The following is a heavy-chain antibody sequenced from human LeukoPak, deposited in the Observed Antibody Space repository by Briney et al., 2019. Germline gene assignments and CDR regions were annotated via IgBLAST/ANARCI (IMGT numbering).Heavy chain of an antibody. CDR2: INSDVSST. CDR1: GFTFSSYW. V-gene: IGHV3-74*01. Sequence: GGSLRLSCAASGFTFSSYWMHWVRQAPGKGLVWVSRINSDVSSTSYADSVKGRFTISRDNAKNTLYLQMNSLRAEDTAVYYCARAGVSVRRAFDIWGQGTMVTVSS. CDR3: ARAGVSVRRAFDI. D-gene: IGHD5/OR15-5a*01. J-gene: IGHJ3*02.